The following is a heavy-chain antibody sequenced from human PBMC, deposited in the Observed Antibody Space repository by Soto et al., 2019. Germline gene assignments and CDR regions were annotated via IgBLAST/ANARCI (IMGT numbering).Heavy chain of an antibody. J-gene: IGHJ4*02. D-gene: IGHD6-6*01. CDR2: ISSSGSTI. Sequence: GRSLRLSCAASGFTFSDYYMSWIRQAPGKGLEWVSYISSSGSTIYYADSVKGRFTISRDNAKNSLYLQMNSLRAEDTAVYYFSRDPSPSRAARPSRGQGTLVTVPQ. V-gene: IGHV3-11*01. CDR3: SRDPSPSRAARPS. CDR1: GFTFSDYY.